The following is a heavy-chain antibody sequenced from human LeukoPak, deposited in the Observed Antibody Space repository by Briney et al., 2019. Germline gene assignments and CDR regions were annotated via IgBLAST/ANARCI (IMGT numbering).Heavy chain of an antibody. V-gene: IGHV4-30-2*01. D-gene: IGHD2-2*02. Sequence: PSETLSLTCAVSGGSISSGGYSWSWIRQPPGKGLEWIGYIYHSGSTYYNPSLKSRVTISVDRSKNQFSLKLSSVTAADTAVYYCARVVGKVVPAAIFDYWGQGTLVTVSS. CDR1: GGSISSGGYS. J-gene: IGHJ4*02. CDR2: IYHSGST. CDR3: ARVVGKVVPAAIFDY.